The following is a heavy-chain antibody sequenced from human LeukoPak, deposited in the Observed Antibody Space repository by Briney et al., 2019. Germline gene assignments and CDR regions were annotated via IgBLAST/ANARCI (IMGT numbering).Heavy chain of an antibody. CDR1: GGSISSYY. J-gene: IGHJ4*02. CDR3: ARQETYYDYVWGSYRYTGFDY. CDR2: IYYSGST. V-gene: IGHV4-59*08. Sequence: SETLSLTCTVSGGSISSYYWSWIRQPPGEGLEWIGYIYYSGSTNYNPSLKSRVTISVDTSKNQFSLKLSSVTAADTAVYYCARQETYYDYVWGSYRYTGFDYWGQGTLVTVSS. D-gene: IGHD3-16*02.